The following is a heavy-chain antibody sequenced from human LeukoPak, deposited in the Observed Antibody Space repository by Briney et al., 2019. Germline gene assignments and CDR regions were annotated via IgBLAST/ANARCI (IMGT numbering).Heavy chain of an antibody. V-gene: IGHV3-30*03. CDR1: GFTFSSYG. CDR2: ISYDGSNK. CDR3: ARDVPYYYYDSSGYFDY. J-gene: IGHJ4*02. D-gene: IGHD3-22*01. Sequence: PGGSLRLSCAASGFTFSSYGMHWVRQAPGKGLEWVAVISYDGSNKYYADSVKGRFTISRDNSKNTLYLQMNSLRAEDTAVYYCARDVPYYYYDSSGYFDYWGQGTLVTVSS.